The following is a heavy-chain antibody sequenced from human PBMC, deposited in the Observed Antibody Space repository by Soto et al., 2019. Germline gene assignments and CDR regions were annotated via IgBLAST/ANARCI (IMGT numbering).Heavy chain of an antibody. CDR2: IYADGTT. CDR1: GFTVSTNY. J-gene: IGHJ3*02. D-gene: IGHD2-8*02. V-gene: IGHV3-66*04. Sequence: EVQLVESGGELVQPGGSLRLSCAASGFTVSTNYMSWVRQAPGKGLQWLSVIYADGTTYFADSVKGRFTISRDNSKNMLYVQTNSLRVEDTAVYYCARPPGGTGAFDIWGQGTMDSVSS. CDR3: ARPPGGTGAFDI.